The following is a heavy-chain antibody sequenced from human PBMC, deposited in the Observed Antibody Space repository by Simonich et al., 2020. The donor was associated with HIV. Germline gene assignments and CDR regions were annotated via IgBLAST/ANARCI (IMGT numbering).Heavy chain of an antibody. CDR1: GYSISSGSY. CDR3: ARVMQQQLDRYYYYGMDV. CDR2: IYHSGSP. J-gene: IGHJ6*02. D-gene: IGHD6-13*01. Sequence: QVQLQESGPGLVKPSETLSLTCAVSGYSISSGSYWGWIRQPPGKGLEWIGSIYHSGSPYYNPSLKSRVTISVDTSKNQFSLKLSSVTAADTAVYYCARVMQQQLDRYYYYGMDVWGQGTTVTVSS. V-gene: IGHV4-38-2*01.